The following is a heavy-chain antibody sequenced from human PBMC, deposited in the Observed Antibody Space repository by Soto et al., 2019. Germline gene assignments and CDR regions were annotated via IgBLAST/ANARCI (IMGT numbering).Heavy chain of an antibody. V-gene: IGHV3-7*01. Sequence: EVQLVESGGGLVQPGGSLRLSCAASGFTFSNYWMNWVRQTPGKGLEWVANIKQDGSEKYYVDSVKGRFTISRDNAKNSLYLQMNSLRAEDTAVYYCARAFNWNSNYFYPWGQGTLVTVSS. J-gene: IGHJ5*02. CDR3: ARAFNWNSNYFYP. CDR2: IKQDGSEK. CDR1: GFTFSNYW. D-gene: IGHD1-20*01.